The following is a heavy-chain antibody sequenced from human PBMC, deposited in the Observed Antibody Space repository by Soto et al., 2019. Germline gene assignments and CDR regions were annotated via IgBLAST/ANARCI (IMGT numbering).Heavy chain of an antibody. D-gene: IGHD3-10*01. CDR1: GGSVNSDSYY. CDR3: ASESREFSSSGGLDV. V-gene: IGHV4-61*01. CDR2: LYYSGST. J-gene: IGHJ6*02. Sequence: QVQLQESGPGLVMPSETLSLTCTVCGGSVNSDSYYWAWFRQPPGKRLEWIGSLYYSGSTNYNPSLKSRITISVDTSKNQFSLKVSSVTVADTAVYFCASESREFSSSGGLDVWGQGTTVTVSS.